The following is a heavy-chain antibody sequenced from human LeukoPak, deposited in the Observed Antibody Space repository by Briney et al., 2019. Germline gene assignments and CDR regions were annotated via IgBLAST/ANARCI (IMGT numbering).Heavy chain of an antibody. CDR2: FDPEDGET. V-gene: IGHV1-24*01. CDR3: ATGYDSSGYYKY. CDR1: GYTLTELS. Sequence: ASVKVSCKASGYTLTELSMHWVRQAPGKGLEWMGGFDPEDGETIYAQKFQGRVTMTEDTSTDTAYMELSSLRSEDTAVYYCATGYDSSGYYKYWGQGTLVTVSS. D-gene: IGHD3-22*01. J-gene: IGHJ4*02.